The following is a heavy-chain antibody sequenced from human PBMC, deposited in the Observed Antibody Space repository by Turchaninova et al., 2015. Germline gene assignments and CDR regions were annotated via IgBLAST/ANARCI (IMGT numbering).Heavy chain of an antibody. V-gene: IGHV4-38-2*01. Sequence: QVQLQESGPGLMKPSETLSLTCAVSGYSISSGHHWGWIRQPPGTGLEWLESIWHSGTTYYNPSLQRRVTISLDTSKNLFSLKLSSVTAADTAIYYCARTNAFDNWGQGAVVTVSS. CDR3: ARTNAFDN. CDR1: GYSISSGHH. CDR2: IWHSGTT. J-gene: IGHJ3*02.